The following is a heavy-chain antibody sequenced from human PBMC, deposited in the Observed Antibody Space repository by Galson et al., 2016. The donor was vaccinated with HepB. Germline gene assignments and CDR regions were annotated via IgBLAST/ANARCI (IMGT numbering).Heavy chain of an antibody. J-gene: IGHJ6*02. CDR2: ISYDGTKR. CDR1: GFSFGTYA. CDR3: ARDQGATVTKYFFFFLDV. D-gene: IGHD4-17*01. V-gene: IGHV3-30*04. Sequence: SLRLSCAASGFSFGTYAIHWVRQAPGKGLEWLAVISYDGTKRHYAESVKGRFTVSRDNSKNVLFLEMNSLRPDDTSVYYCARDQGATVTKYFFFFLDVRGPGTSVTVS.